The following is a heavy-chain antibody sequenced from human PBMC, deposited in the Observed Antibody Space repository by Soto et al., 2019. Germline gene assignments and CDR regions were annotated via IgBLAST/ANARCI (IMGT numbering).Heavy chain of an antibody. CDR2: INHSGST. J-gene: IGHJ4*02. CDR1: GGSISSYY. CDR3: ARVGTTVTTLFYYFDY. Sequence: SETLSLTCTVSGGSISSYYWSWIRQPPGKGLEWIGDINHSGSTNYNPSLKSRVTISVDTSKNQFSLKLSSVTAADTAVYYCARVGTTVTTLFYYFDYWGQGTLVTVSS. D-gene: IGHD4-17*01. V-gene: IGHV4-34*01.